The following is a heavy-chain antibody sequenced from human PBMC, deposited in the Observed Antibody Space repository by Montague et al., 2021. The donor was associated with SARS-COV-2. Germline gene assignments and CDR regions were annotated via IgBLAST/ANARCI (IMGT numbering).Heavy chain of an antibody. J-gene: IGHJ6*03. Sequence: SETLSLTCAVFDGSFSDFYWSWIRQPPGKGLEWIGEINHSGTTYYNPSFKSRVTISVDTSKNQFPLKLNSVTDADAAVYYCASGDDNGSGYLDVWGKGTRVTVSS. CDR1: DGSFSDFY. CDR2: INHSGTT. D-gene: IGHD1-26*01. V-gene: IGHV4-34*01. CDR3: ASGDDNGSGYLDV.